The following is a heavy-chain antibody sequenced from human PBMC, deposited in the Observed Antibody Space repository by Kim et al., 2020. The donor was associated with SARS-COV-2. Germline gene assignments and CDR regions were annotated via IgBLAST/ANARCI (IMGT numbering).Heavy chain of an antibody. CDR1: GDSISNRNW. Sequence: LRETPSLTCAVSGDSISNRNWFSWVRQPPGKGLEWIGEIYHTGSTNYNPSLKSRVTISPDKSKNQISLKLSSVTAADTAVYYCARSTPTTEGDYTLGYWGQGTLVTVSS. CDR3: ARSTPTTEGDYTLGY. J-gene: IGHJ4*02. V-gene: IGHV4-4*02. D-gene: IGHD4-17*01. CDR2: IYHTGST.